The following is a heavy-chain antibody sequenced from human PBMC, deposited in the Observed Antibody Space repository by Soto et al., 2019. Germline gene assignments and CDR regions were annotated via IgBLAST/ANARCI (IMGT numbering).Heavy chain of an antibody. J-gene: IGHJ6*02. CDR3: TRVLGYTFEPGKTRYSAMDV. CDR2: LIPVFGSP. V-gene: IGHV1-69*01. Sequence: QVQLVQSGAEVKKPGSSVTVSCKTSGGTFSKDAINWVRQAPGQGLEWMGLLIPVFGSPIYAQKFQGRIRIPADETTSTAFMDLSSLRSEDTAVYYCTRVLGYTFEPGKTRYSAMDVWGQGTTVSVSS. CDR1: GGTFSKDA. D-gene: IGHD5-18*01.